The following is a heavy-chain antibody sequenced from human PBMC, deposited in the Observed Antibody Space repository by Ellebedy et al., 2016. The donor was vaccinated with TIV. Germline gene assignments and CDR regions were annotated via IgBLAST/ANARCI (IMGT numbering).Heavy chain of an antibody. CDR2: LFTSGSF. D-gene: IGHD1-1*01. CDR3: ARVHCSITTCDYYYMDV. J-gene: IGHJ6*03. CDR1: GGSVSRYF. V-gene: IGHV4-4*07. Sequence: GSLRLSXTVSGGSVSRYFWSWIRQPAGKGLEWIGRLFTSGSFNYNPSLMSRVTMSVVTSKNQISLRLNSVTTADTAVYYCARVHCSITTCDYYYMDVWGKGTTVTVSS.